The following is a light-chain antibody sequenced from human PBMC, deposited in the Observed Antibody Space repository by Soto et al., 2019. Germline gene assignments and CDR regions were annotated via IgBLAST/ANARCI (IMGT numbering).Light chain of an antibody. CDR2: DAS. CDR1: QSSGSW. Sequence: DVQMTQSPSTLSASVGDRVTITCRAGQSSGSWLAWYQQKPGKAPKLLIYDASILENGVPSRFSGSGSGTEFALTISSLQADDFAIYYCPQYTSYPPNFAGGTKVDI. J-gene: IGKJ4*01. CDR3: PQYTSYPPN. V-gene: IGKV1-5*01.